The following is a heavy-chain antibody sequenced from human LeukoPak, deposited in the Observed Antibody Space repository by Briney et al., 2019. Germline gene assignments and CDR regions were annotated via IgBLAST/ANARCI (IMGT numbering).Heavy chain of an antibody. CDR1: GGSISSGTYY. J-gene: IGHJ6*03. D-gene: IGHD2-2*01. Sequence: PSETLSLTCTVSGGSISSGTYYWSWIRQPAGKGLEWIGRIYTSGSTNYNPSLKSRITISVDTSKNQFSLKLSSVTAADTAVYYCARHSIVVEPANIGYYYYYYMDVWGKGTTVTISS. CDR2: IYTSGST. V-gene: IGHV4-61*02. CDR3: ARHSIVVEPANIGYYYYYYMDV.